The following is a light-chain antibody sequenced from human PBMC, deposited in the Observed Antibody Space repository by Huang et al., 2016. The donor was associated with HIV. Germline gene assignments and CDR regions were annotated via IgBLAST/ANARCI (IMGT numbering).Light chain of an antibody. CDR2: GAS. Sequence: EIVMTQSPATLSVSPGERATLSCRASQSVSSNLAWYQQKPGQTPRLLIYGASTRVTGIPARFSASGSGTEFTLTISSLQSEDFAVYYCQHYNNWPRTFGQGTKVEIK. V-gene: IGKV3-15*01. CDR1: QSVSSN. J-gene: IGKJ1*01. CDR3: QHYNNWPRT.